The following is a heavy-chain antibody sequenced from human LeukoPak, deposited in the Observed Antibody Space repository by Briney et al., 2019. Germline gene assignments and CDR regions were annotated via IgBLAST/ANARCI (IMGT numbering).Heavy chain of an antibody. J-gene: IGHJ4*02. CDR3: ARAKMVRGAPGGY. V-gene: IGHV4-34*01. CDR1: GGSFSGYY. Sequence: PSETLSLTCAVYGGSFSGYYWSWIRQPPGEGLEWIGEINHSGSTNYNPSLKSRVTISVDTSKNQFSLKLSSVTAADTAVYYCARAKMVRGAPGGYWGQGTLVTVSS. D-gene: IGHD3-10*01. CDR2: INHSGST.